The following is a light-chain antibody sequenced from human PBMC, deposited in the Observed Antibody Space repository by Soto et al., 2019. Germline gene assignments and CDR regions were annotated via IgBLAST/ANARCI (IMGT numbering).Light chain of an antibody. CDR3: CSYASRSTWV. J-gene: IGLJ3*02. CDR1: SSDVGSYNL. V-gene: IGLV2-23*01. CDR2: EGS. Sequence: QSVLTQPASVSGSRGQSITISCTGTSSDVGSYNLVSWYQQHPGKAPKLMIYEGSKRPSGVSNRFSGSKSGNTASLTISGLQAEDEADYYCCSYASRSTWVFGGGTKVTVL.